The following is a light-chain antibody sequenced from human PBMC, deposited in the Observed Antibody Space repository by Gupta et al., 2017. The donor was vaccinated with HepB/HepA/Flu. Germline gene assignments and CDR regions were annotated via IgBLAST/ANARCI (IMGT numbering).Light chain of an antibody. Sequence: EVVLKPSPGTLSLSPGERATLSCRASQSVSSYLGWYQQKPGQAPRLLISDASDRATGIPARFSGRGCGTDFTLIISSLEPEDFAVYYCQQRSKWPITFGQGTRLEIK. V-gene: IGKV3-11*01. CDR2: DAS. J-gene: IGKJ5*01. CDR3: QQRSKWPIT. CDR1: QSVSSY.